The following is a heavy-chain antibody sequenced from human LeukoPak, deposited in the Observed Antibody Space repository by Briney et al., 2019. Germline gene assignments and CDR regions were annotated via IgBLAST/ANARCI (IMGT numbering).Heavy chain of an antibody. CDR1: GGSISSSSYY. Sequence: PSETLSLTCTVSGGSISSSSYYWGWIRQPPGKGLEWIGSIYYSGSTYYNPSLKSRVTISVDTSKNQFSLKLSSVTAADTAVYYCARDRLGYCSSTSCYTGVVWAYYYGMDVWGQGTTVTVSS. CDR2: IYYSGST. D-gene: IGHD2-2*02. CDR3: ARDRLGYCSSTSCYTGVVWAYYYGMDV. J-gene: IGHJ6*02. V-gene: IGHV4-39*02.